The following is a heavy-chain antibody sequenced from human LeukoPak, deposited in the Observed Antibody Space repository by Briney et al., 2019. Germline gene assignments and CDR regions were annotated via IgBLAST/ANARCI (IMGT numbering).Heavy chain of an antibody. V-gene: IGHV3-21*01. Sequence: PGGSLRLSCAASGFTFSSYSMNWVRQAPGKGLEWVSSISSSGSYIYYADSVKGRFTISRDNAKNSLYLQMNSLRAEDTAVYYCARGPYYYDSSRSFDYWGQGTLVTVSS. D-gene: IGHD3-22*01. J-gene: IGHJ4*02. CDR2: ISSSGSYI. CDR1: GFTFSSYS. CDR3: ARGPYYYDSSRSFDY.